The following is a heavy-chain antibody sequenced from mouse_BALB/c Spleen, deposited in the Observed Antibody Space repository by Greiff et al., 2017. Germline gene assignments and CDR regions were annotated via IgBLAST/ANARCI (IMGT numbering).Heavy chain of an antibody. J-gene: IGHJ4*01. CDR1: GYTFTSYN. CDR3: ARGNYYGSSFYAMDY. D-gene: IGHD1-1*01. CDR2: IYPGNGDT. V-gene: IGHV1-12*01. Sequence: QVQLKQSGAELVKPGASVKMSCKASGYTFTSYNMHWVKQTPGQGLEWIGAIYPGNGDTSYNQKFKGKATLTADKSSSTAYMQLSSLTSEDSAVYYCARGNYYGSSFYAMDYWGQGTSVTVSS.